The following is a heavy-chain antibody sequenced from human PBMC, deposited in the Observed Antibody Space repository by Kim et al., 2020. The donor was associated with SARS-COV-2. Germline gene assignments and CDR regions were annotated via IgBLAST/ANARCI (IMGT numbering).Heavy chain of an antibody. V-gene: IGHV4-34*01. D-gene: IGHD6-19*01. J-gene: IGHJ4*02. Sequence: NASLKSRVTISVDTSTDQFSLRLSSVTAADTAVYYCAGMYSSGSSYYFDDWGQGTLVTVSS. CDR3: AGMYSSGSSYYFDD.